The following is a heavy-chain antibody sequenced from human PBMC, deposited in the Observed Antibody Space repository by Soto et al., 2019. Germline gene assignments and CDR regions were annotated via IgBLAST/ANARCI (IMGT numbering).Heavy chain of an antibody. CDR1: GFTFSTYA. D-gene: IGHD3-22*01. CDR2: ITGSGGST. CDR3: AKGSSASRPYYFHS. Sequence: GGSLRLSCAASGFTFSTYAMIWVRQAPGKGLEWVSAITGSGGSTYYADSVKGRFTISRDNSKNTLFLQMNSLRADDTAVYYCAKGSSASRPYYFHSWGQGTLVTVSS. V-gene: IGHV3-23*01. J-gene: IGHJ4*02.